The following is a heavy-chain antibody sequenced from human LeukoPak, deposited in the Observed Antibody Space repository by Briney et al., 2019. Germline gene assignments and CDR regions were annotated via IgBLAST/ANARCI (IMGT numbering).Heavy chain of an antibody. D-gene: IGHD6-13*01. V-gene: IGHV3-33*01. CDR3: ARGSEAAAGTRPRYYYGMDV. CDR2: IWYDGSNK. Sequence: PGGSLRLSCAASGFTFSSYGMHWVRQAPGKGLEWVAVIWYDGSNKYYADSVKGRFTISRDNSKNTLYLQMNSLRAEDTAVYYCARGSEAAAGTRPRYYYGMDVWGQGTTVTVSS. J-gene: IGHJ6*02. CDR1: GFTFSSYG.